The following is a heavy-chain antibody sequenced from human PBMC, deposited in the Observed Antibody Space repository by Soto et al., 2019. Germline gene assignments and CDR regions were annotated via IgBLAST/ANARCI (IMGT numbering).Heavy chain of an antibody. CDR1: GFTFSSYS. Sequence: PGGSLRLSCAASGFTFSSYSMNWVRQAPGKGLEWVSSISSSSSYIYYADSVKGRFTISRDNAKNSLYLQMNSLRAEDTAVYYCARPLPGSWDRYLPYYYGMDVWGQGTTVTVSS. J-gene: IGHJ6*02. CDR3: ARPLPGSWDRYLPYYYGMDV. V-gene: IGHV3-21*01. CDR2: ISSSSSYI. D-gene: IGHD6-13*01.